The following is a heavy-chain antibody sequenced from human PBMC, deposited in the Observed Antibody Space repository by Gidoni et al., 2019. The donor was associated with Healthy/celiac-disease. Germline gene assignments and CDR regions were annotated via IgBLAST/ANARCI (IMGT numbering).Heavy chain of an antibody. J-gene: IGHJ4*02. CDR2: ISSSSSYI. D-gene: IGHD3-3*01. Sequence: EVQLVESGGGLVKPGGSLRLSCSASGFPFSSYSMNWVRQAPGKGLEWVSSISSSSSYIYYADSVKGRFTISRDNAKNSLYLQMNSLRAEDTAVYYCARDLSHYDFWSGLVDYWGQGTLVTVSS. V-gene: IGHV3-21*01. CDR1: GFPFSSYS. CDR3: ARDLSHYDFWSGLVDY.